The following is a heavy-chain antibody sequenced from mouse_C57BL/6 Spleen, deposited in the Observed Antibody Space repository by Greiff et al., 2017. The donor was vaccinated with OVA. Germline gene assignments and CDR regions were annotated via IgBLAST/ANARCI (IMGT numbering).Heavy chain of an antibody. CDR3: ARRETGTNWFAY. CDR1: GYTFTDYY. V-gene: IGHV1-19*01. D-gene: IGHD4-1*01. Sequence: VHVKQSGPVLVKPGASVKMSCKASGYTFTDYYMNWVKQSHGKSLEWIGVINPYNGGTSYNQKFKGKATLTVDKSSSTAYMELNSLTSEDSAVYYCARRETGTNWFAYWGQGTLVTVSA. CDR2: INPYNGGT. J-gene: IGHJ3*01.